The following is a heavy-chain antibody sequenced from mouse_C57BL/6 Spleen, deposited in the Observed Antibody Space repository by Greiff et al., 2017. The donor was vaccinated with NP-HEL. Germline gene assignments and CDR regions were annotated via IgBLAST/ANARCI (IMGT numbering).Heavy chain of an antibody. D-gene: IGHD2-1*01. CDR1: GYAFTNYL. CDR3: ARSGGNLYYFDY. CDR2: INPGSGGT. V-gene: IGHV1-54*01. J-gene: IGHJ2*01. Sequence: QVHVKQSGAELVRPGTSVKVSCKASGYAFTNYLIEWVKQRPGQGLEWIGVINPGSGGTNYNEKFKGKATLTADKSSSTAYMQLSSLTSEDSAVYFCARSGGNLYYFDYWGQGTTLTVSS.